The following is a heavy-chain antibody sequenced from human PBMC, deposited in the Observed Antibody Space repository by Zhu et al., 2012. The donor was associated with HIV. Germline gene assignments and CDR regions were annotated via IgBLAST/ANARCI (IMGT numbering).Heavy chain of an antibody. D-gene: IGHD3-10*01. CDR3: ARRGDPYYYGSGSYLFDP. CDR2: IYYSGST. Sequence: QVQLQESGPGLVKPSETLSLTCTVSGGSISSSSYYWGWIRQPPGKGLEWIGSIYYSGSTYYNPSLKSRVTISVDTSKNQFSLKLSSVTAADTAVYYXARRGDPYYYGSGSYLFDPWGQGTLVTVSS. J-gene: IGHJ5*02. V-gene: IGHV4-39*01. CDR1: GGSISSSSYY.